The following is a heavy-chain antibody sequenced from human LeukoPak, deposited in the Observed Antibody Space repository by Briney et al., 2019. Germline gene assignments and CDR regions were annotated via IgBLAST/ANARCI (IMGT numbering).Heavy chain of an antibody. V-gene: IGHV3-74*01. CDR3: ARGLSGYASSLGY. Sequence: GGSLRLSCAASGFTFGNAWMSWVRQAPGKGLVWVSRINSDGSSTSYADSVRGRFSISRDNAKNTLYLQMNSLRAEDTAVYYCARGLSGYASSLGYWGQGTLVTVSA. D-gene: IGHD6-6*01. CDR1: GFTFGNAW. J-gene: IGHJ4*02. CDR2: INSDGSST.